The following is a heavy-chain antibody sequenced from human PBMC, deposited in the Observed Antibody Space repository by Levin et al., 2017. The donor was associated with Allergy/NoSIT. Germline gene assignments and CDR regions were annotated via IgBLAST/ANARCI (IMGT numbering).Heavy chain of an antibody. CDR1: GFTFSSYA. D-gene: IGHD4-11*01. CDR3: AKDLYSNYVGPLFDP. V-gene: IGHV3-23*01. Sequence: GGSLRLSCAASGFTFSSYAMSWVRQAPGKGLEWVSAISGSGGSTYYADSVKGRFTISRDNSKNTLYLQMNSLRAEDTAVYYCAKDLYSNYVGPLFDPWGQGTLVTVSS. J-gene: IGHJ5*02. CDR2: ISGSGGST.